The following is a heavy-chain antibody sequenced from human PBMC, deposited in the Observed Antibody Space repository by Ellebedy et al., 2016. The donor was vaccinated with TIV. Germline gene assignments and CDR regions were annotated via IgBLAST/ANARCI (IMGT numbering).Heavy chain of an antibody. Sequence: MPSETLSLTCAVSGDSISSSNWWNWVRQTPGKGLEWIGDIYQSGSTNYNPSLTSRVTISVDKSKNQFSLKLTSVTAADTAVYYCARAPAGTQQSPLDYWGQGTLVTVSS. CDR1: GDSISSSNW. CDR2: IYQSGST. J-gene: IGHJ4*02. V-gene: IGHV4-4*02. CDR3: ARAPAGTQQSPLDY. D-gene: IGHD6-13*01.